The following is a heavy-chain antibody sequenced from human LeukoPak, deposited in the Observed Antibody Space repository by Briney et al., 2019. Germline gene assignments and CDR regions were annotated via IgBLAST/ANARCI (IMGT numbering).Heavy chain of an antibody. J-gene: IGHJ4*02. CDR1: GFTFSTYG. V-gene: IGHV3-74*01. CDR2: INTDGSST. Sequence: GGSLRLSCAASGFTFSTYGMHWVRQAPGKGLVWVSRINTDGSSTIYADSVKGRFTISRDNAKNTLYLQMNTLRAEDTAVYYCAKPFGSGFYYFDYWGQGTLVTVSS. CDR3: AKPFGSGFYYFDY. D-gene: IGHD6-19*01.